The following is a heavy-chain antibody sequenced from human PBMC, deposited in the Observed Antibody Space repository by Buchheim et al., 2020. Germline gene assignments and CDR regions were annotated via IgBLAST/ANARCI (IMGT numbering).Heavy chain of an antibody. Sequence: QVQVMESGGGLVKPGGSLRLSCAASGFTFSDYYMSWIRQAPGKGLGWVSYISSSGTYTNYADSVKGRFTISRDNAKNSLYLQMTRLRAEDTAVYYCARDPGYYDSGAYYYGLDVWGQGTT. CDR1: GFTFSDYY. J-gene: IGHJ6*02. V-gene: IGHV3-11*06. D-gene: IGHD3-10*01. CDR2: ISSSGTYT. CDR3: ARDPGYYDSGAYYYGLDV.